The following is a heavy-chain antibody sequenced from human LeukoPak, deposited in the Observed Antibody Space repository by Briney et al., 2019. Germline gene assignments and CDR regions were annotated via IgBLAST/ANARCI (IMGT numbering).Heavy chain of an antibody. CDR2: ISSGSRYT. CDR3: AKPISGGLAVTADWFAP. Sequence: GGSLRLSCAASGFPFSVFYMSWVRQAPGKGLEWLSYISSGSRYTLYADSVGGRFTVSRDDAQNLLFLQMNSLRAEDTAVYYCAKPISGGLAVTADWFAPWGQGTLVVVSS. J-gene: IGHJ5*01. D-gene: IGHD6-19*01. V-gene: IGHV3-11*03. CDR1: GFPFSVFY.